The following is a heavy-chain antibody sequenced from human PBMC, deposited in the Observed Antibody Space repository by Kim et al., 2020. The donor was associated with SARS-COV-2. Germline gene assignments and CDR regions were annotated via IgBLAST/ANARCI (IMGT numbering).Heavy chain of an antibody. CDR1: GGSISSYY. CDR3: AREGSRGYRGTNYYYYYGMDV. D-gene: IGHD5-18*01. Sequence: SETLSLTCTVSGGSISSYYWSWIRQPAGKGLEWIGRIYTSGSTNYNPSLKSRVTMSVDTSKNQFSLKLSSVTAADTAVYYCAREGSRGYRGTNYYYYYGMDVWGQGTTVNVSS. V-gene: IGHV4-4*07. J-gene: IGHJ6*02. CDR2: IYTSGST.